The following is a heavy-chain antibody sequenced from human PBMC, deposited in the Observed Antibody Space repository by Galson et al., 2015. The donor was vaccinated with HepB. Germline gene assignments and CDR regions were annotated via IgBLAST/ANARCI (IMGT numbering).Heavy chain of an antibody. Sequence: SLRLSCAASGFTFRTYGMYWVRQGPGKGLEWVAIIWDDGSNKYYADSVKGRFTISRDNSKNTLYLQMSSLIAEDTAVYYCARDLGAMTVRPGIMDVWGQGTTVTVSS. CDR2: IWDDGSNK. J-gene: IGHJ6*02. CDR1: GFTFRTYG. CDR3: ARDLGAMTVRPGIMDV. D-gene: IGHD3-22*01. V-gene: IGHV3-33*01.